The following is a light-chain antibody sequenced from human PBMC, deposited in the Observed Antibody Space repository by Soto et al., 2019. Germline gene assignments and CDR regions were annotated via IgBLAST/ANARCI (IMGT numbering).Light chain of an antibody. CDR3: CSYAGSYNVV. Sequence: QSVLTQPRSVSGSPGQSVTISCTGTSSDVGGYNYVSWYQQHPGKAPKLMIFDVSKRPSGVPDRFSGSKSGNTASLTISGLQAEDDADYYCCSYAGSYNVVFGGGTKLTVL. V-gene: IGLV2-11*01. CDR2: DVS. CDR1: SSDVGGYNY. J-gene: IGLJ2*01.